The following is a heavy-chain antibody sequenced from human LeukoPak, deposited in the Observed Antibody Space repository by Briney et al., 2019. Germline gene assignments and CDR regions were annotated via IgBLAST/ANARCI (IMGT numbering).Heavy chain of an antibody. V-gene: IGHV3-48*03. CDR2: ISSSGTTI. J-gene: IGHJ4*02. D-gene: IGHD2-21*02. CDR3: ARELEVACCGGDCYGTDYFDY. Sequence: GGSLRLSCAASGFTFSSYEMNWVRQAPGKGLEWVSYISSSGTTIYSADPVKGRFTISRDNDKNSLYLQMNSLRAEDTAVYYCARELEVACCGGDCYGTDYFDYWGQGTLVTVSS. CDR1: GFTFSSYE.